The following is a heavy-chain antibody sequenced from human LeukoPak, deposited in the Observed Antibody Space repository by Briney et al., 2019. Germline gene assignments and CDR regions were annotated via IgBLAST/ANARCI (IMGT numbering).Heavy chain of an antibody. CDR2: VSPFNGNT. V-gene: IGHV1-18*01. CDR1: GYTFISYC. CDR3: ARRGGSYSHSDF. D-gene: IGHD1-26*01. Sequence: ASVKVSCKASGYTFISYCIIWVRQAPGQGLQWMGWVSPFNGNTDYAPKLQGRVTMTTDTSTTTAYMELRSLTSDDTAVYYCARRGGSYSHSDFWGQGTLVTVSS. J-gene: IGHJ4*02.